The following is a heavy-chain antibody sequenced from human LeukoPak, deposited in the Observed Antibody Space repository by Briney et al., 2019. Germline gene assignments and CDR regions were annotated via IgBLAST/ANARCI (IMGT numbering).Heavy chain of an antibody. CDR1: GGSFSGYY. V-gene: IGHV4-34*01. D-gene: IGHD3-16*02. Sequence: SETLSLTCAVYGGSFSGYYWSWLRQPPGKGLEWVGEINHSGSTNYNASRKSRVTISVETSKNQFSLKLSSVTAADTAVYYCARDRGSRVWGSYRYKTVGGFDYWGQGTLVTVSS. CDR2: INHSGST. J-gene: IGHJ4*02. CDR3: ARDRGSRVWGSYRYKTVGGFDY.